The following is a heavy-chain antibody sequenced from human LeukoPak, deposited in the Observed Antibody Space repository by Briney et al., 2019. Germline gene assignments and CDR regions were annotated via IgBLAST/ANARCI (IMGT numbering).Heavy chain of an antibody. CDR1: GNTLTELS. V-gene: IGHV1-24*01. D-gene: IGHD3-10*01. CDR2: FDPEDGEI. J-gene: IGHJ5*01. CDR3: ASYVSGFDS. Sequence: ASVKVSCKVSGNTLTELSMHWVRQAPGKGLEWMGGFDPEDGEIIYAQKFQGRVTMTEDTSADTAYMELSSLRSEDTAVHFCASYVSGFDSWGQGTLVTVTS.